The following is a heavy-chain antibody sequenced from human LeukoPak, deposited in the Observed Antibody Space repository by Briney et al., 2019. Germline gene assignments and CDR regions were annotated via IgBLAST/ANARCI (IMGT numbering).Heavy chain of an antibody. CDR2: IFPTDPHT. V-gene: IGHV5-51*01. D-gene: IGHD6-13*01. CDR3: ARHSSRWFAGGGFDI. CDR1: GCFFTNHW. Sequence: GASLKISLKCAGCFFTNHWIGGGRPLPGKGLELMGIIFPTDPHTRYSPSLRGQVTISADKSISPAYLQWSSLKAWDTATYYCARHSSRWFAGGGFDIWGQGRMVSVCS. J-gene: IGHJ3*02.